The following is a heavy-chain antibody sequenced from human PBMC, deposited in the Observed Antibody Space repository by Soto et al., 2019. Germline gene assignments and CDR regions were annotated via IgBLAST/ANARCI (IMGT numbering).Heavy chain of an antibody. J-gene: IGHJ4*02. D-gene: IGHD4-17*01. CDR3: ARVYGDEYHFDY. CDR2: IYYSGST. Sequence: WANLSPTCTVSGGSISRYYWSWVREPPGKGLEWIGYIYYSGSTNYNPSLKSRVTISVDTSKNQFSLKLSSVTAADTAVYYCARVYGDEYHFDYWGQAILVT. CDR1: GGSISRYY. V-gene: IGHV4-59*01.